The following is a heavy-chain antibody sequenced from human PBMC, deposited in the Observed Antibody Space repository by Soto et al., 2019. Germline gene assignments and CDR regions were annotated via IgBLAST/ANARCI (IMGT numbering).Heavy chain of an antibody. Sequence: QVQLQESGPGLVKPSETLSLTCTVSGGSISSYYWSWIRQPPGKGLEWIGYIYYSGSTNYNPSLKSRVTISVDTSKNQFSLKLSSVTAADTAVYYCARAIVVVPAATFDYWGQGTLVTVSS. V-gene: IGHV4-59*01. CDR2: IYYSGST. CDR3: ARAIVVVPAATFDY. J-gene: IGHJ4*02. CDR1: GGSISSYY. D-gene: IGHD2-2*01.